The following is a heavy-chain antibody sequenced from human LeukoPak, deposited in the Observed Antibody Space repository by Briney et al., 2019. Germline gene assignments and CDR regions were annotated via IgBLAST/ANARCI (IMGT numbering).Heavy chain of an antibody. D-gene: IGHD2-15*01. Sequence: PGRSLRLSCAASGFTFNSYGMHWVRQAPGKGLEWVAVISYDGSNKYYADSVKGRFTISRDNSKNTLYLQMNSLRAEDTAVYYCAKDSPDCSGGSCYPGYFDYWGQGTLVTVSS. CDR3: AKDSPDCSGGSCYPGYFDY. J-gene: IGHJ4*02. CDR1: GFTFNSYG. V-gene: IGHV3-30*18. CDR2: ISYDGSNK.